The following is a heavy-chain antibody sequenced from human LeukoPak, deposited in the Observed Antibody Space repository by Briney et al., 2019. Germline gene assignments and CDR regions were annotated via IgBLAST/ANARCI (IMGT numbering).Heavy chain of an antibody. CDR1: GGSISSYY. Sequence: PSETLSLTCTVSGGSISSYYWSWIRQPPGKGLEWIGYIYYSGSTNYNPSLKSRVTISVDTSKNQFSLKLTSVTAADTAVYYCATEYSSGRYLSWYFDLWGRGTLVTVSS. CDR3: ATEYSSGRYLSWYFDL. J-gene: IGHJ2*01. V-gene: IGHV4-59*01. D-gene: IGHD6-25*01. CDR2: IYYSGST.